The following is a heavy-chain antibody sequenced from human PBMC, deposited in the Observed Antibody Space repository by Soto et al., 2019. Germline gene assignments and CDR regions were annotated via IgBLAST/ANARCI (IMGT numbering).Heavy chain of an antibody. Sequence: EVQLVESGGGLVQPGGSLRLSCAVSGFTFSNYWIHWVRQAPGKGLEWVSLINSDGSSTSYADSVKGRFTISRDNAKNTLNLQMNSLRAEDTAVYYCASSHDYGDLFDHWGQGTLVTVSS. J-gene: IGHJ4*02. CDR2: INSDGSST. D-gene: IGHD4-17*01. V-gene: IGHV3-74*01. CDR3: ASSHDYGDLFDH. CDR1: GFTFSNYW.